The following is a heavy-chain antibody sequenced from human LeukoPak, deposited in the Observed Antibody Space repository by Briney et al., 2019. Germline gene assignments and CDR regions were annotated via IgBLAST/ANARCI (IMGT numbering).Heavy chain of an antibody. Sequence: PGRSLRLSCAASGVTFSSYAMHWVRQAPGKGLEWVAVIWYDGSNKYYADSVKGRFTISRDNSKNTLYLQMNSLRAEDTAVYYCARAALGATTWFDPWGQGTLVTVSS. CDR1: GVTFSSYA. J-gene: IGHJ5*02. CDR2: IWYDGSNK. CDR3: ARAALGATTWFDP. D-gene: IGHD1-26*01. V-gene: IGHV3-33*01.